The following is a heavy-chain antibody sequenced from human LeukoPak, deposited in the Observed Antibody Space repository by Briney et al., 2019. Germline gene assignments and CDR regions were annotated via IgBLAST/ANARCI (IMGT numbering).Heavy chain of an antibody. CDR3: ARDASLSGWYFWFDP. CDR1: GGSISSSSYY. CDR2: IYYSGST. Sequence: PSETLSLTCTVSGGSISSSSYYWGWIRQPPGKGLEWIGSIYYSGSTYYNPSLKSRVTISVDTSKNQFSLKLSSVTAADTAVYYCARDASLSGWYFWFDPWGQGTLVTVSS. V-gene: IGHV4-39*07. J-gene: IGHJ5*02. D-gene: IGHD6-19*01.